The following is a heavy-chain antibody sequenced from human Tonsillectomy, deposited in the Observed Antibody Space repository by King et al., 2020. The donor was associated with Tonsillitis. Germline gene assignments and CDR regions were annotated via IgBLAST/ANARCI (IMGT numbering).Heavy chain of an antibody. CDR1: GYTFSSYY. CDR3: ARGYSTTSFDY. CDR2: INPAVGST. V-gene: IGHV1-46*03. D-gene: IGHD6-13*01. Sequence: QLVQSGAEVRKPGASVKVSCKTSGYTFSSYYIHWVRHAPAQGLEWMGIINPAVGSTTFAQRFQGRVTVTRDTSTSTVYMELSGLRSEDTAVYYCARGYSTTSFDYWGQGTQVTVSS. J-gene: IGHJ4*02.